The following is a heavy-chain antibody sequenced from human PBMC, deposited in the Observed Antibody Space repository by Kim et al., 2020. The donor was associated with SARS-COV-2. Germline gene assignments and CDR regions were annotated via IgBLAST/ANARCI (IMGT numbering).Heavy chain of an antibody. Sequence: GGSLRLSCAASGFTFSSYAMHWVRQAPGKGLEWVAVISYDGSNKYYADSVKGRFTISRDNSKNTLYLQMNSLRAEDTAVYYCARAHTMVRGVPDYGMDVWGGGTTVTVSS. CDR2: ISYDGSNK. J-gene: IGHJ6*04. CDR3: ARAHTMVRGVPDYGMDV. D-gene: IGHD3-10*01. CDR1: GFTFSSYA. V-gene: IGHV3-30-3*01.